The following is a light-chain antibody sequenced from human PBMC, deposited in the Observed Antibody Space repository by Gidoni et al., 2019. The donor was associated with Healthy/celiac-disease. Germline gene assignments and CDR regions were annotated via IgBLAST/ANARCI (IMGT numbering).Light chain of an antibody. J-gene: IGKJ5*01. CDR2: WAS. Sequence: DIVMTQYPDSLPLSLGERATINCKSSQSVLYSANNKHYLDWYQQKPGQPPKLLIYWASTRESGVPDRFSGSGSGTDFTLTISSLQAEDVAVYYCQQYYSTPITFGQGTRLEIK. CDR3: QQYYSTPIT. V-gene: IGKV4-1*01. CDR1: QSVLYSANNKHY.